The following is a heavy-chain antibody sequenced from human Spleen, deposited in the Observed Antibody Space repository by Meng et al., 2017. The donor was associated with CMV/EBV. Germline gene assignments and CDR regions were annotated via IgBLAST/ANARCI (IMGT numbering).Heavy chain of an antibody. Sequence: KGSCKGSRFTFTGFYMHWVRQGHGQGLEWMRWISPSSSDTNYAQKFQGRITMTRDTSISTVYMELSRLRSDDTAVYYCARDAAAGSDYWGQGTLVTVSS. J-gene: IGHJ4*02. D-gene: IGHD6-25*01. V-gene: IGHV1-2*02. CDR2: ISPSSSDT. CDR1: RFTFTGFY. CDR3: ARDAAAGSDY.